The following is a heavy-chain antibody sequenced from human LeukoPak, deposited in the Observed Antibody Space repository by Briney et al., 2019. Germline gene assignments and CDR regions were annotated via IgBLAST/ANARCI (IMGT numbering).Heavy chain of an antibody. CDR1: GFTVSSYA. D-gene: IGHD3-10*02. Sequence: GGSLRLSCAASGFTVSSYAMNWVRQAPGKGLEWVSYISSSGSTIYYADSVKGRFTISRDNAKNSLYLQMNSLRAEDTAVYYCAELGITMIGGVWGKGTTVTISS. CDR2: ISSSGSTI. J-gene: IGHJ6*04. V-gene: IGHV3-48*03. CDR3: AELGITMIGGV.